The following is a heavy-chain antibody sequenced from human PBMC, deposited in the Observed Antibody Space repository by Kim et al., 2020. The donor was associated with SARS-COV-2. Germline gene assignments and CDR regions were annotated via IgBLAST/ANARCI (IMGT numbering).Heavy chain of an antibody. J-gene: IGHJ6*02. Sequence: GGSLRLSCAASGFTFSSYSMNWVRQAPGKGLEWVSYISSSSSTIYYADSVKGRFTISRDNAKNSLYLQMNSLRDEDTAVYYCARDEDCSSTSCYPYGMDVWGQGTTVTVSS. CDR2: ISSSSSTI. D-gene: IGHD2-2*01. V-gene: IGHV3-48*02. CDR3: ARDEDCSSTSCYPYGMDV. CDR1: GFTFSSYS.